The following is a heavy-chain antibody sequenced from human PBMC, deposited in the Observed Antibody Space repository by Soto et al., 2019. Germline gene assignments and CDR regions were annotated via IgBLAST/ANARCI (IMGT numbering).Heavy chain of an antibody. CDR3: ARRWGTYFDF. D-gene: IGHD7-27*01. V-gene: IGHV4-31*03. CDR2: IYYSGSA. J-gene: IGHJ4*02. Sequence: SETLSLTCTVSGGSISSGGYYWSWIRQHPGKGLEWIGYIYYSGSAYYNPSLKSRVTISVDTSKNQFSLKLSSVTAADTAVYYCARRWGTYFDFWGQGTLVTVSS. CDR1: GGSISSGGYY.